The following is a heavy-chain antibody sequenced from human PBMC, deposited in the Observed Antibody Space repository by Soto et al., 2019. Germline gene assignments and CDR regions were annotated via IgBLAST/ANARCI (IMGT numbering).Heavy chain of an antibody. Sequence: ASVKVSCKASGFTFTSSAVQWVRQARGQRLEWIGWIVVGSGNTNYAQKFQERVTMTRDTSTSTAYMELRSLRSDDTAVYYCAREALTYSSSWYFDYWGQGTLVTVSS. J-gene: IGHJ4*02. CDR1: GFTFTSSA. CDR2: IVVGSGNT. CDR3: AREALTYSSSWYFDY. V-gene: IGHV1-58*01. D-gene: IGHD6-13*01.